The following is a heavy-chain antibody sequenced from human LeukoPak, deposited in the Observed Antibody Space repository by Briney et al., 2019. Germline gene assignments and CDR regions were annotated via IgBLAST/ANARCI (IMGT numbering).Heavy chain of an antibody. CDR2: IRYDGSNK. Sequence: GGSLRLSCAASGFTFSSYCMHWVRQPPGKGLEWVAFIRYDGSNKYYADSVKGRFTISRDNSKTTLYLQINSLRAEDTAVYYCAKARQWDTSYDSSVLDYWDQGTLVTVSS. CDR3: AKARQWDTSYDSSVLDY. V-gene: IGHV3-30*02. J-gene: IGHJ4*01. D-gene: IGHD3-22*01. CDR1: GFTFSSYC.